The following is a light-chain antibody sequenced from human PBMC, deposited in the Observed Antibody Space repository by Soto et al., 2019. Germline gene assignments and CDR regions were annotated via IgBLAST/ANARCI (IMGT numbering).Light chain of an antibody. CDR3: QSYDSSLSGSV. Sequence: QSVLTQPPSVSGAPGQRVTISCTGSSSNIGAGYDVHWYQQLPGTAPKLLIYGNSNRLSGVPDRFSGSKSDTSASLAITGLQAEDEADYYCQSYDSSLSGSVFGGGTQLTVL. V-gene: IGLV1-40*01. J-gene: IGLJ3*02. CDR1: SSNIGAGYD. CDR2: GNS.